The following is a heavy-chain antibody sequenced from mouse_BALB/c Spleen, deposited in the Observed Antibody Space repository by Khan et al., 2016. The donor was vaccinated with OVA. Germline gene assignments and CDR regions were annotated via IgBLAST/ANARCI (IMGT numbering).Heavy chain of an antibody. CDR3: ATAYSKYDGYYAMDY. CDR2: IWGGGGT. V-gene: IGHV2-6-4*01. CDR1: GFSLSRYN. D-gene: IGHD2-14*01. J-gene: IGHJ4*01. Sequence: QVQLKESGPGLVAPSQSLSITCTVSGFSLSRYNIHWVRQPPGKGLEWLGMIWGGGGTDYNSTLKSRLSISNNNSKSQVMLKMKSLQTDDSTLFFYATAYSKYDGYYAMDYWGQGTSVTVSS.